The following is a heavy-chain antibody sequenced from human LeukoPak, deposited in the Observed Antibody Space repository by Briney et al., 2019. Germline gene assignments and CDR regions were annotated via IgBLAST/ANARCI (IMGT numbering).Heavy chain of an antibody. D-gene: IGHD5-12*01. J-gene: IGHJ5*01. Sequence: SVKVSCKASGGTFSSYAISWVRQAPGQGLEWMGGIIPIFGTANYAQKFQGRVTITADKSTSTAYMELSSLRSEDTAVYYCARAQYSDYVLHNWFDSWGQGTLVTVSS. V-gene: IGHV1-69*06. CDR2: IIPIFGTA. CDR1: GGTFSSYA. CDR3: ARAQYSDYVLHNWFDS.